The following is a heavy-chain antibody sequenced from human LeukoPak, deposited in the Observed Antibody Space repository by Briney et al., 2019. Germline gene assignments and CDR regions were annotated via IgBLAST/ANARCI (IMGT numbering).Heavy chain of an antibody. CDR1: GGSISSYY. Sequence: SETLSLTCTVSGGSISSYYWSWIRQPPGKGLEWIGYIYYSGSTNYNPSLKSRVTISVDTSKNQFSLKLSSVTAADTAVYYCARTVALSPVGYLDYWGQGTLVTDSS. V-gene: IGHV4-59*08. J-gene: IGHJ4*02. CDR3: ARTVALSPVGYLDY. CDR2: IYYSGST. D-gene: IGHD6-19*01.